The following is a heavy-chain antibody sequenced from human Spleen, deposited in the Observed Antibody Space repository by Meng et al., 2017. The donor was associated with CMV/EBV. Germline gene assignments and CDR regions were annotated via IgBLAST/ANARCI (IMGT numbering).Heavy chain of an antibody. J-gene: IGHJ4*02. D-gene: IGHD3-3*01. CDR3: ARAAGYDFRTGWYDY. CDR2: INWNGGST. V-gene: IGHV3-20*04. CDR1: GFPFDDYA. Sequence: GESLKISCAVYGFPFDDYAMSWVRQVPGKGLEWVSGINWNGGSTGYVDSVKGRFTVSRDNAKNSLYRQMNSLTAEDTALYYCARAAGYDFRTGWYDYWGQGTQVTVSS.